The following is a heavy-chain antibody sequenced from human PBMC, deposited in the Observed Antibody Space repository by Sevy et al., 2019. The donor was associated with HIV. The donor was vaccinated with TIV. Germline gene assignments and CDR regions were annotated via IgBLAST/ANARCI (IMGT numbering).Heavy chain of an antibody. V-gene: IGHV3-23*01. J-gene: IGHJ4*02. CDR2: MSGRGGST. CDR3: AAGCTGGVCYDYYFDY. CDR1: GFTFGNYA. Sequence: GGSLRLSCAASGFTFGNYAMSWVRQAPGKGLEWVSGMSGRGGSTDYADSVKGRFTISRDNSKNTLYLQMNSLRAEDMAIYYCAAGCTGGVCYDYYFDYWGQGTLVTVSS. D-gene: IGHD2-8*02.